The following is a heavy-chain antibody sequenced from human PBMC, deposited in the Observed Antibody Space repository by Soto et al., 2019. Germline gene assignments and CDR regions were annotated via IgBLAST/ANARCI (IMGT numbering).Heavy chain of an antibody. Sequence: PGGSLRLSCAASGFTFSSYGMHWVRQAPGKGLEWVAVISYDGSNKYYADSVKGRFTISRDNSKNTLYLQMNSLRAEDTAVYYCARDTVVAATPDYYYYGMDVWGQGTTVTVSS. CDR1: GFTFSSYG. V-gene: IGHV3-30*03. D-gene: IGHD2-15*01. CDR2: ISYDGSNK. CDR3: ARDTVVAATPDYYYYGMDV. J-gene: IGHJ6*02.